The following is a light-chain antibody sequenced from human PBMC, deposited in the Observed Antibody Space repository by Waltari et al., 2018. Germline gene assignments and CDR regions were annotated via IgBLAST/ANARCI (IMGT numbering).Light chain of an antibody. CDR2: DVS. J-gene: IGLJ1*01. CDR3: SSYTSSSTLDV. CDR1: SSDVGGYNY. Sequence: QSVLTQPASVSGSPGQSITISCTGTSSDVGGYNYVSWYQQHPGKAPKLMIDDVSNRPAGVANRFSGSKSGNTASLTISVLQAEDEADYYCSSYTSSSTLDVFGTGTKVTVL. V-gene: IGLV2-14*03.